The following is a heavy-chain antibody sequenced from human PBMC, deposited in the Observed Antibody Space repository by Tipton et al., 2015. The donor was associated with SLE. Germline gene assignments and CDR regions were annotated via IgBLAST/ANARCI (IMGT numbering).Heavy chain of an antibody. Sequence: QLVQSGAGVKKPGSSVKVSCKASGGTFSSYAISWVRQAPGQGLEWMGWISAYNGNTNYAQKLQGRVTMTTDTSTSTAYMELRSLRSDDTAVYYCAREKRIFGVVIIHFDYWGQGTLVTVSS. D-gene: IGHD3-3*01. CDR2: ISAYNGNT. CDR1: GGTFSSYA. J-gene: IGHJ4*02. CDR3: AREKRIFGVVIIHFDY. V-gene: IGHV1-18*01.